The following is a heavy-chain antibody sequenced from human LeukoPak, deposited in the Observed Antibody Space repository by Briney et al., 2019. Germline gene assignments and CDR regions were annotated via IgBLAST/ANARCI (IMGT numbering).Heavy chain of an antibody. CDR1: GFPFSSHA. CDR3: ANEEVPNDY. V-gene: IGHV3-23*01. CDR2: ISIRTDMT. J-gene: IGHJ4*02. Sequence: GGSLRLSCEVSGFPFSSHAMSWVRQAPGRGLEWVSDISIRTDMTYYADSVQGRFIISRDNSKNTVYLQMDSLRVEDTAVYYCANEEVPNDYWGQGTLVTVSS. D-gene: IGHD4/OR15-4a*01.